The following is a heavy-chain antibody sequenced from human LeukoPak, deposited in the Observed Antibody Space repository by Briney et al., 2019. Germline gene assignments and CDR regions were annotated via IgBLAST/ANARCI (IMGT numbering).Heavy chain of an antibody. CDR2: IIPIFGTA. Sequence: SVKVSCKASGGTFSSYAISWVRQAPGQGLEWMGGIIPIFGTANYAQKFQGRVTITTDESTSTAYMELSSLRSEDTAVYYCARGTPYCDFWSGYLYYFDYWGQGTLVTVSS. D-gene: IGHD3-3*01. V-gene: IGHV1-69*05. CDR1: GGTFSSYA. J-gene: IGHJ4*02. CDR3: ARGTPYCDFWSGYLYYFDY.